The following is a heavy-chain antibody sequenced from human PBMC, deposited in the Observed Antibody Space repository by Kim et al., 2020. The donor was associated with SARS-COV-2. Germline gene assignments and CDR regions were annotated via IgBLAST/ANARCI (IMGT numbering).Heavy chain of an antibody. J-gene: IGHJ6*02. CDR3: ARHHGGYAGAARPDV. V-gene: IGHV5-51*01. Sequence: GESLKISCKGSGYSFTSYWIGWVRQMPGKGLEWMGIIYPGDSDTRYSPSFQGQVTISADKSISTAYLQWSSLKASDTAMYYCARHHGGYAGAARPDVWGQGTTVTVSS. CDR1: GYSFTSYW. CDR2: IYPGDSDT. D-gene: IGHD5-12*01.